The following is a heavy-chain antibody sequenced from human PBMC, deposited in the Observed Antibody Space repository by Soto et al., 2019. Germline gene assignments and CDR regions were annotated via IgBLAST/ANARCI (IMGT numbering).Heavy chain of an antibody. CDR2: ISNDGSST. J-gene: IGHJ5*02. Sequence: PGGSLRLSCAASGFTVNSFCMHWVRQAPGKGLMWVSRISNDGSSTTYADSVKGRFTISRDNARNTLYLQMNSLRVDDTAVYFCVRDQDSKGYSVFNLWGQGAQVTVSS. D-gene: IGHD3-22*01. V-gene: IGHV3-74*01. CDR1: GFTVNSFC. CDR3: VRDQDSKGYSVFNL.